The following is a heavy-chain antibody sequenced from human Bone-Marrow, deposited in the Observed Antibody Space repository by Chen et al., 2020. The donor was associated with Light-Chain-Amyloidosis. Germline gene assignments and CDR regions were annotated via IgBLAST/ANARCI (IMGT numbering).Heavy chain of an antibody. CDR1: GFTFSSYA. CDR2: IRGSGGST. V-gene: IGHV3-23*01. D-gene: IGHD6-13*01. J-gene: IGHJ6*02. CDR3: AKEIQAAAGFYYYYGMEV. Sequence: EVQLLESGGGLVQPGGSLRLSCAASGFTFSSYAMSWVRQAPGKGLEWVSVIRGSGGSTYYANYVKGRFTISRDKAKNTLYLKMNSLRAEDTTVYYCAKEIQAAAGFYYYYGMEVWGQGTTVTVSS.